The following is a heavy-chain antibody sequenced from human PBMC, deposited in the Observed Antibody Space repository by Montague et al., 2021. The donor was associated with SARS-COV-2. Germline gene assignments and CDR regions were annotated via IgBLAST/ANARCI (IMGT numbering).Heavy chain of an antibody. V-gene: IGHV4-39*01. Sequence: SETLSLTCTVSGGSITRNYYWGWIRQPPGKGLEWVGNIYYSGTTFINPSLESRVTISVDASKNQFSLNLTSVTAADAAVYYCASMVRAQVYYFDYWGQGTLDTVSS. J-gene: IGHJ4*02. CDR2: IYYSGTT. CDR3: ASMVRAQVYYFDY. D-gene: IGHD3-10*01. CDR1: GGSITRNYY.